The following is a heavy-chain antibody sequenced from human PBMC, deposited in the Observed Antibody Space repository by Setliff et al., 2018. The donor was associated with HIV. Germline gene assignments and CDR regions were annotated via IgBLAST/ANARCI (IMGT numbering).Heavy chain of an antibody. J-gene: IGHJ3*01. CDR1: GGSVDSRDYY. Sequence: PSETLSLTCAVSGGSVDSRDYYWGWIRQPLGKGLEWIGEINHTGSSNYNPSLKSRVIILLDQSKNQFSLRMSSVTAADTAVYYCARLIGRYGVVVRPNGHALDVWGQGTMVTVSS. CDR2: INHTGSS. CDR3: ARLIGRYGVVVRPNGHALDV. V-gene: IGHV4-34*01. D-gene: IGHD3-3*01.